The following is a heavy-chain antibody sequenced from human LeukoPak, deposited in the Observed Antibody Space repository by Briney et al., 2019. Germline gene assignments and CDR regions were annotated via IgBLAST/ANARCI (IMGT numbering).Heavy chain of an antibody. CDR1: GYSISSGYY. CDR3: ASSRGPSSSWSFDS. V-gene: IGHV4-38-2*02. J-gene: IGHJ4*02. CDR2: IYHSGST. D-gene: IGHD6-13*01. Sequence: PSETLSLTCTVSGYSISSGYYWGWIRQPPGKGLEWIGSIYHSGSTYYNPSLKSRVTISVDTSKNQFSLKLSSVTAADSAVYFCASSRGPSSSWSFDSWGQGILVTVSS.